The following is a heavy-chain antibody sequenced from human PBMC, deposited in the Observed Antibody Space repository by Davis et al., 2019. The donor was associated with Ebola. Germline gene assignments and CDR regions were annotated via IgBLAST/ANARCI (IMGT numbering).Heavy chain of an antibody. CDR3: ARDKGLELRRGMDV. Sequence: GGSLRLSCAASGFTFSSYEMNWVRQAPGKGLEWVSYISSSGSTIYYADSVKGRFTISRDNAKNSLYLQMNSLRAEDTAVYYCARDKGLELRRGMDVWGQGTTVTVSS. D-gene: IGHD1-7*01. CDR1: GFTFSSYE. J-gene: IGHJ6*02. CDR2: ISSSGSTI. V-gene: IGHV3-48*03.